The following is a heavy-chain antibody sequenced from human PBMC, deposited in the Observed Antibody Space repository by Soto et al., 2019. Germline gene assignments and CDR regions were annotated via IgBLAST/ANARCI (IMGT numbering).Heavy chain of an antibody. J-gene: IGHJ4*02. CDR1: AYTFIGYH. CDR3: ARERRGYSYVY. CDR2: INPNSGGT. D-gene: IGHD5-18*01. Sequence: VKVACTASAYTFIGYHMTWVRQAPGQGLEWMGWINPNSGGTNYAQKFQGRVTMTRDTSISTAYMELSRVRSADTAVYYCARERRGYSYVYWGQGTLVTVSS. V-gene: IGHV1-2*02.